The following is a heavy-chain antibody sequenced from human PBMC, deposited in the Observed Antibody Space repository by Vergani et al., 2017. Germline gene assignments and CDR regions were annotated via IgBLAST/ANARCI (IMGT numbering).Heavy chain of an antibody. CDR3: ARVESNCGGDCYPSVAFDI. D-gene: IGHD2-21*01. J-gene: IGHJ3*02. Sequence: QVQLQESGPGLVKPSETLSLTCAVSGFSIDNGYYWDWIRQPPGKGLEWIGRVYTSGMTNYNPSLKSRVTILVDRSKSQLSLKLTSVTAGDTAVYFCARVESNCGGDCYPSVAFDIWGQGTMVTVSS. CDR1: GFSIDNGYY. V-gene: IGHV4-38-2*01. CDR2: VYTSGMT.